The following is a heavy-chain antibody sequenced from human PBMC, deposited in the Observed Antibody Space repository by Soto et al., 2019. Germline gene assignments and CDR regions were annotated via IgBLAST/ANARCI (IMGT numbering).Heavy chain of an antibody. CDR1: GGTFSSHS. D-gene: IGHD3-10*01. CDR3: ARDPLWFGELLSNYYYQALDV. Sequence: QVQLVQSGAEVKKPGSSVKVSCKASGGTFSSHSFTWVRQAPGQGLEWMGGVIPIFGTPNYAQKFQGRVTITAEASTITAYMELSSLTSEDTAVYYCARDPLWFGELLSNYYYQALDVWGQGTTVTVSS. J-gene: IGHJ6*02. V-gene: IGHV1-69*01. CDR2: VIPIFGTP.